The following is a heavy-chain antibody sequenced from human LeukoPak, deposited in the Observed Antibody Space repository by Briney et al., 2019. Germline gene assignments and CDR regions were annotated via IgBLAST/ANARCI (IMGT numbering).Heavy chain of an antibody. CDR2: IYWNDDK. Sequence: ESGPTLLQPTQTLTLTCTFSGFSLSTSGVGVGWIRQPPVKALEWLALIYWNDDKRYSPSLKSRLTITKDTSKNQVVLTMTNMDPVDTATYYCAHNGVYCSSTSCYDYWGQGTLVTVSS. CDR1: GFSLSTSGVG. D-gene: IGHD2-2*01. J-gene: IGHJ4*02. V-gene: IGHV2-5*01. CDR3: AHNGVYCSSTSCYDY.